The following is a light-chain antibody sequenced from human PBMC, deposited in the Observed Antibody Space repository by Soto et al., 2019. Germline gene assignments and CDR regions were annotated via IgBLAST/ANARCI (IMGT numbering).Light chain of an antibody. CDR1: QGISNY. CDR2: AAS. J-gene: IGKJ4*01. CDR3: QQRSNWPPALT. Sequence: DIQMTQSPSSLSASIGDRVTITCRASQGISNYLAWYQQKPGKVPNLLIYAASTLQAGVPSRFSGSGSGTSFTLTISSLQPEDVATYYCQQRSNWPPALTFGGGTKVEIK. V-gene: IGKV1-27*01.